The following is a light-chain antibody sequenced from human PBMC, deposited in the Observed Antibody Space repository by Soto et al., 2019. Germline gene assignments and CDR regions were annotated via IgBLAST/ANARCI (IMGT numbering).Light chain of an antibody. CDR3: SSYRSSSTGV. CDR2: DVS. CDR1: RSDVGGYNF. Sequence: QSALTQPASVSGSPGQSITISCTGTRSDVGGYNFVSWYQQHPGKAPKLMIYDVSNRPSGVSNRFSGSKSGNTASLTISGLQAEDKADYYCSSYRSSSTGVFGTGTKLTVL. V-gene: IGLV2-14*01. J-gene: IGLJ1*01.